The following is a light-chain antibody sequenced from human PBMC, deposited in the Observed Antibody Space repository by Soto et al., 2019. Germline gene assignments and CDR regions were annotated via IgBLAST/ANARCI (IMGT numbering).Light chain of an antibody. CDR3: QHYSTVWS. J-gene: IGKJ1*01. CDR1: QSISSG. CDR2: DAS. Sequence: DIQMTQSPSTLSASVGDRVTITCRASQSISSGLTWYQKKPGKAPKLLFYDASTLESGVPSRFSDSGYGTEFTLTISSLQPEDFATYCCQHYSTVWSFGQGTKVEIK. V-gene: IGKV1-5*01.